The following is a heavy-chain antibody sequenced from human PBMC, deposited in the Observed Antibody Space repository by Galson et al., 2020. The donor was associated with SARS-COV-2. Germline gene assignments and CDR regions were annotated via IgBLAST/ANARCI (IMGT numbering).Heavy chain of an antibody. J-gene: IGHJ4*02. D-gene: IGHD2-2*01. Sequence: GGSLRLSCAASGFTFDDYAMHWVRQAPGKGLEWVSGISWNSGSIGYADSVKGRFTISRDNAKNSLYLQMNSLRAEDTALYYCANFPLDCSSTSCYGGDYWGQGTLVTVSS. CDR3: ANFPLDCSSTSCYGGDY. CDR2: ISWNSGSI. CDR1: GFTFDDYA. V-gene: IGHV3-9*01.